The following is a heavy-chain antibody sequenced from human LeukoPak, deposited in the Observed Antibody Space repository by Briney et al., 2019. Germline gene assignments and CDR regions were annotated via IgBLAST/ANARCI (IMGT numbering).Heavy chain of an antibody. CDR1: GFTFTAYY. Sequence: ASVKVSCKTSGFTFTAYYVHWVRQAPGEGLEWMGWINPNSGGTNYAQKFQGGVTMTRDTSISTAYMELSRLRSDDTAVYYCARALNPYTVTTPHDYWGQGTLVTVSS. V-gene: IGHV1-2*02. CDR3: ARALNPYTVTTPHDY. CDR2: INPNSGGT. D-gene: IGHD4-17*01. J-gene: IGHJ4*02.